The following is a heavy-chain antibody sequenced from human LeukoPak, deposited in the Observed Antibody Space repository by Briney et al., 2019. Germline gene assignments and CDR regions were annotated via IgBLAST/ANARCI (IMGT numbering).Heavy chain of an antibody. Sequence: PGGSLRLSCAASGFTFSSYAMSWVRQAPGKGLEWVSAISGSGGSTYYADSVKGRFTISRDSSKNTLYLQMNSLRAEDTAVYYCASNGYSSGWHAFDIRGQGTMVTVSS. D-gene: IGHD6-19*01. CDR2: ISGSGGST. CDR3: ASNGYSSGWHAFDI. V-gene: IGHV3-23*01. CDR1: GFTFSSYA. J-gene: IGHJ3*02.